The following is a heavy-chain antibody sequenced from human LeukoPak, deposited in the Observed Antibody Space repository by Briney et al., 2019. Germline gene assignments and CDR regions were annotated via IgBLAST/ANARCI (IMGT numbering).Heavy chain of an antibody. J-gene: IGHJ4*02. CDR2: FDPEDDET. Sequence: ASVKVSCKVSGYTLTELSMHWVRQVPGKGLVWMGGFDPEDDETIYAQKFQGRVTTTEDTSTDTTYMELSSLRSEDTAVYYCATGLKYYFGSGDNYWGQGTLVTVSS. D-gene: IGHD3-10*01. CDR1: GYTLTELS. CDR3: ATGLKYYFGSGDNY. V-gene: IGHV1-24*01.